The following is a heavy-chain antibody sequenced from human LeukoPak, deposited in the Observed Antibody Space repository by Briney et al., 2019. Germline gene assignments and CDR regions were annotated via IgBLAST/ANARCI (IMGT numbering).Heavy chain of an antibody. CDR1: GFTFSSYS. CDR3: ARVGTMVRGYDH. D-gene: IGHD3-10*01. Sequence: GGSLRLSCAASGFTFSSYSMNWVRQAPGRGLEWVSSISSSSGYIYYADSVKGRFTISRDNAKNSLYLQMNSLRAEDTAVYYCARVGTMVRGYDHWGQGTLVTVSS. J-gene: IGHJ4*02. V-gene: IGHV3-21*01. CDR2: ISSSSGYI.